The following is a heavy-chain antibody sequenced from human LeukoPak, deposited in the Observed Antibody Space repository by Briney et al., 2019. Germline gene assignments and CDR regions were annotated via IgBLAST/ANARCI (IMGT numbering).Heavy chain of an antibody. V-gene: IGHV4-61*02. J-gene: IGHJ5*02. D-gene: IGHD3-9*01. CDR1: GGSISSTNYY. CDR2: ISTSGST. CDR3: ARDYDVLTAYPPTQLFDP. Sequence: PSETLSLTCTVSGGSISSTNYYWSWIRQPAGKGLEWIGRISTSGSTNYSPSLKSRVTISLDTSKSQFSLKLNSVTAADTAVYYCARDYDVLTAYPPTQLFDPWGQGTLVTVSS.